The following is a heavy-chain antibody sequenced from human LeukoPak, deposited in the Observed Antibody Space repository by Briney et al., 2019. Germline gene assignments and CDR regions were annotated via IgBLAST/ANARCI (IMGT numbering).Heavy chain of an antibody. Sequence: PGRSLTLSCAASGFTFSRHPMHWVRLAPGKGLEWVALISHDEVSTYYVDSVKGRFTISRDKSKNTLFLQMNSLRPEDTAVYYCARQATSLGYFYSYLDVWGTGTTVTVSS. CDR2: ISHDEVST. V-gene: IGHV3-30*01. CDR1: GFTFSRHP. J-gene: IGHJ6*03. CDR3: ARQATSLGYFYSYLDV.